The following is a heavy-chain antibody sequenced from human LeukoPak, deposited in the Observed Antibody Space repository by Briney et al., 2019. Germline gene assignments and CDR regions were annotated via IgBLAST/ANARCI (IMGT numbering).Heavy chain of an antibody. D-gene: IGHD6-13*01. J-gene: IGHJ4*02. CDR3: ASKVIAAAGPPWNY. CDR1: GFTVSSNY. V-gene: IGHV3-66*01. CDR2: IYSGGST. Sequence: GGSLRLSCAASGFTVSSNYMSWVRQAPGKGLEWVSVIYSGGSTYYADSVKGRFTISRDNSKNTLYLQMNSLRAEDTAVYYCASKVIAAAGPPWNYWGQGTLVTVPS.